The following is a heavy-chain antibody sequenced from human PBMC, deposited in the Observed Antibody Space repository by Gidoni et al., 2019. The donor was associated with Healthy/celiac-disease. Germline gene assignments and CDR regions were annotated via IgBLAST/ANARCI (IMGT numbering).Heavy chain of an antibody. Sequence: VQLQQWGAGLLKPSETLSLTCAVYGGSFSGYYWSWIRQPPGKGLEWIGEINHSGSTNYNPSLKSRVTISVDTSKNQFSLKLSSVTAADTAVYYCSRVGDFWSGYFDYWGQGTLVTVSS. D-gene: IGHD3-3*01. J-gene: IGHJ4*02. CDR3: SRVGDFWSGYFDY. CDR1: GGSFSGYY. V-gene: IGHV4-34*01. CDR2: INHSGST.